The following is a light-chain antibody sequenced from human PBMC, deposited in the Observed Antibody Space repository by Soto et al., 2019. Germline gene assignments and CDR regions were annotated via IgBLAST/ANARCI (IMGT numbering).Light chain of an antibody. CDR1: QDISNY. CDR3: QQYDNPSIT. V-gene: IGKV1-33*01. J-gene: IGKJ5*01. CDR2: DAS. Sequence: DVQMTQSPSSLSASVGDTITITCQATQDISNYLNWYQQKPGEAPKLLIYDASSLESGVPSRFSGSGSGTDFTFTISSLQPEDIATYYCQQYDNPSITFGQGTRLEIK.